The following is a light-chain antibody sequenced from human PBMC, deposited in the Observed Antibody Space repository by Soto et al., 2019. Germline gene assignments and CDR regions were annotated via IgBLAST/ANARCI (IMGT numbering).Light chain of an antibody. CDR3: ASWADRLGVVI. CDR1: SYNIGGTNY. CDR2: SNN. V-gene: IGLV1-47*02. Sequence: QSARAQPPSESRTPGQQVFISCSGSSYNIGGTNYAYWYQQLPGAAPKLLMHSNNLRPSGVPERISGSKFGTAASLAISGLRSEYEAVYYCASWADRLGVVIFGGGPKVTVL. J-gene: IGLJ2*01.